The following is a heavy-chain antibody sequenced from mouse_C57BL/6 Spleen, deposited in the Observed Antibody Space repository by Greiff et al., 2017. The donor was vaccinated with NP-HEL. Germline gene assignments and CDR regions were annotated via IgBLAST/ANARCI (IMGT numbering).Heavy chain of an antibody. CDR1: GYTFTSYW. J-gene: IGHJ4*01. D-gene: IGHD2-5*01. CDR3: ARDYSNYGYAMDY. V-gene: IGHV1-64*01. CDR2: IHPNSGST. Sequence: VQLQQSGAELVKPGASVKLSCKASGYTFTSYWMHWVKQRPGQGLEWIGMIHPNSGSTNYNEKFKSKATLTVDKSSSTAYMQLSSLTSEDSAVYYCARDYSNYGYAMDYWGQGTSVTVSS.